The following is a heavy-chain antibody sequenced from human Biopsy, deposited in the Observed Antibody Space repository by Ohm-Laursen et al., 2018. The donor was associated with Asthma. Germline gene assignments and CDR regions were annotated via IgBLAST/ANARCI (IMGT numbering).Heavy chain of an antibody. D-gene: IGHD3-9*01. J-gene: IGHJ3*01. V-gene: IGHV1-3*04. CDR2: VNTGNGDT. CDR3: ARTYYDFLTGQVKDVFGV. CDR1: GYNFISFA. Sequence: GASVKASCKASGYNFISFAIHWVRQAPGQRLEWMGWVNTGNGDTKHSQKFQGRVTITRDTSASTAYMELRSLRSEDTATYYCARTYYDFLTGQVKDVFGVWGQGTMVTVSS.